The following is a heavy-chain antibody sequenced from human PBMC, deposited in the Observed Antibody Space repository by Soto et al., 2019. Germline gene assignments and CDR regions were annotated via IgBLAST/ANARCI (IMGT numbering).Heavy chain of an antibody. J-gene: IGHJ5*02. CDR3: AKDWSYYYDSSGRDWFDP. CDR2: ISGSGGST. CDR1: GFTFSSYA. Sequence: EVQLLESGGGLVQPGGSLRRSCAASGFTFSSYAMSWVRQAPGKGLEWVSAISGSGGSTYYADSVKGRFTISRDNSENTLYLQINSLRAEDTAVYYCAKDWSYYYDSSGRDWFDPSGQGTLVTVSS. V-gene: IGHV3-23*01. D-gene: IGHD3-22*01.